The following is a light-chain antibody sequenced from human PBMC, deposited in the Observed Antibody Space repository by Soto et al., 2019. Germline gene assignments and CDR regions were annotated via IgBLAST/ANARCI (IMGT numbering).Light chain of an antibody. Sequence: EIVLTQSPGTLSLSPGERATLSCRASQSVTSSYLAWYQQKPGQAPRLLTYVASSRATGIPDRFSGSGSGTDFTLTISRLEPEDFAVYYCHQYGSAPYTFGQGTKLEIK. V-gene: IGKV3-20*01. CDR2: VAS. J-gene: IGKJ2*01. CDR3: HQYGSAPYT. CDR1: QSVTSSY.